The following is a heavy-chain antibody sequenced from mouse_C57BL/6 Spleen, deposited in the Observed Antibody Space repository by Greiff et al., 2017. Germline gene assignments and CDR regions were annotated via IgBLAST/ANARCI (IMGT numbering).Heavy chain of an antibody. CDR1: GFSLTSYG. J-gene: IGHJ4*01. CDR2: IWSGGST. D-gene: IGHD1-1*01. V-gene: IGHV2-2*01. CDR3: ARMITTVVGAMDY. Sequence: VKLVESGPGLVQPSQSLSITCTVSGFSLTSYGVHWVRQSPGKGLEWLGVIWSGGSTDYNAAFISRLSISKDNSKSQVFFKMNSLQADDTAIYYCARMITTVVGAMDYWGQGTSVTVSS.